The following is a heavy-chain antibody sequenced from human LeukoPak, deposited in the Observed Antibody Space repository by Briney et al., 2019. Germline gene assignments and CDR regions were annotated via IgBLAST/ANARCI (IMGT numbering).Heavy chain of an antibody. CDR3: VRAAQDGRDPLTGKQTGNWFNP. V-gene: IGHV1-8*01. Sequence: ASVKVSCKASGYNFTTYDVNWVRQATGQGPEWMGWMNPDSGNAGLAEKFQGRVTLTRSTSISTAYMQMTSLRSEDTAIYYCVRAAQDGRDPLTGKQTGNWFNPWGQGTLATVSS. CDR2: MNPDSGNA. J-gene: IGHJ5*02. CDR1: GYNFTTYD. D-gene: IGHD3-9*01.